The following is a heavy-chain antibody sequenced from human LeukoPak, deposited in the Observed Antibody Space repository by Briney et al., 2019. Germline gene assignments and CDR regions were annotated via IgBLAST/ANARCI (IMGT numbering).Heavy chain of an antibody. D-gene: IGHD3-9*01. CDR1: GFTSITYG. CDR2: IGGSGTRT. CDR3: AKTPKSLTGYRNPSYYFDY. V-gene: IGHV3-23*01. Sequence: GGSLRLSCSASGFTSITYGMNWVRQAPGKGLEWVSGIGGSGTRTYYADSVKGRFTISRDNSKNTLYLQMNSLRAEDTAVYYCAKTPKSLTGYRNPSYYFDYWGQGTLVTVSS. J-gene: IGHJ4*02.